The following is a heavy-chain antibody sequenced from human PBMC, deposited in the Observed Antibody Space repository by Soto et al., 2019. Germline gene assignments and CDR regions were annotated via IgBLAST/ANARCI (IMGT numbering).Heavy chain of an antibody. CDR2: ISYDGSNK. Sequence: QVQLVESGGGVVQPGRSLTLSCAASGFTFSSYGVLWVRQAPGKGLEWVALISYDGSNKYYADSVKGRFTISRDNSKNTLYLQMNSLGAEDTAVYYCAKDTYYHDSSGYYVFDYWGQGTLVTVSS. V-gene: IGHV3-30*18. D-gene: IGHD3-22*01. CDR1: GFTFSSYG. CDR3: AKDTYYHDSSGYYVFDY. J-gene: IGHJ4*02.